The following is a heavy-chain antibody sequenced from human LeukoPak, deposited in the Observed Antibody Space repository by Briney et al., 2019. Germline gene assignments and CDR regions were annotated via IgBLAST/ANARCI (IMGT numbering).Heavy chain of an antibody. Sequence: GGSLRLSCAASGFTFSSSAMNWVRQALGKGLEWVSAISGSGGRKYYADSVKGRFTISRDDSKNTLYLQMNSLKTEDTAVYYCITEPPMDFFVVVPAWGQGTLVTVSS. CDR1: GFTFSSSA. V-gene: IGHV3-23*01. J-gene: IGHJ5*02. D-gene: IGHD2-2*01. CDR3: ITEPPMDFFVVVPA. CDR2: ISGSGGRK.